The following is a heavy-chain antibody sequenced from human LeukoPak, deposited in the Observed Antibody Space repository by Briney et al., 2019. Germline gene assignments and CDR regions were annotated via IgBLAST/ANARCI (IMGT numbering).Heavy chain of an antibody. J-gene: IGHJ6*02. Sequence: GGSLRLSCAASGFTFSSYAMHWVRQAPGKGLEWVAVISYDGSNKCYADSVKGRFTISRDNSKNTLYLQMNSLRAEDTAVYYCARDPRPDYYYGMDVWGQGTTVTVSS. CDR1: GFTFSSYA. CDR3: ARDPRPDYYYGMDV. CDR2: ISYDGSNK. V-gene: IGHV3-30-3*01.